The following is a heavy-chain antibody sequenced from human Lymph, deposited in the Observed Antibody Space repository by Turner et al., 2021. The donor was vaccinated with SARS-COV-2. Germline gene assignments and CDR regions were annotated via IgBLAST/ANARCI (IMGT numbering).Heavy chain of an antibody. J-gene: IGHJ4*02. CDR3: ARGGRPPWQWLGLGNFDY. CDR2: ISGSSSYI. Sequence: EVQLVESGGGLVKSGGSLRLSCPASGFTFSSYSINWVRQAPGKGLEGVSFISGSSSYIYYADSVKGRFTISRDNAKNSLYLQMNSLRAEDTAVYYCARGGRPPWQWLGLGNFDYWGQGTLVTVSS. V-gene: IGHV3-21*02. D-gene: IGHD6-19*01. CDR1: GFTFSSYS.